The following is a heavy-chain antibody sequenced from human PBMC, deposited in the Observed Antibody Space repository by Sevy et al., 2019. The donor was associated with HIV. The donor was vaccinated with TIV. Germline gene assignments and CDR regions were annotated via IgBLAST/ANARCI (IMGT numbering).Heavy chain of an antibody. Sequence: GGSLRLSCAASGFTFSSYSMNWVRQAPGKGLEWVSSISSSSSYIYYADSVKGRFTISRDNAKNLLYLQMNSLRAEDTAVYYCAREDLDYGDYGGAFDIWGQGTMVTISS. D-gene: IGHD4-17*01. CDR2: ISSSSSYI. CDR3: AREDLDYGDYGGAFDI. CDR1: GFTFSSYS. V-gene: IGHV3-21*01. J-gene: IGHJ3*02.